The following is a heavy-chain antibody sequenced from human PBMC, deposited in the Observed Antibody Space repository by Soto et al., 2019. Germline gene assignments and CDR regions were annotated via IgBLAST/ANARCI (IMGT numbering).Heavy chain of an antibody. CDR2: IDLTGRT. CDR3: ARFSSLDKDYVVDV. D-gene: IGHD6-19*01. V-gene: IGHV4-30-4*08. J-gene: IGHJ6*02. Sequence: QVQLQESGPGLVTPSQTLSLTCTVSGGSISSGDCYWSWIRQPPGKGLEWIGYIDLTGRTYYNPSLKRRPAVSVDTSKNQFSLTLSSVTAADTAVYFCARFSSLDKDYVVDVWGQGTMVTVSS. CDR1: GGSISSGDCY.